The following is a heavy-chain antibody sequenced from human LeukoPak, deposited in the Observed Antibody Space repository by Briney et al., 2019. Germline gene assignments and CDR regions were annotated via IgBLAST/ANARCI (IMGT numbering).Heavy chain of an antibody. CDR2: ISYDGSNK. V-gene: IGHV3-30*18. D-gene: IGHD3-16*01. J-gene: IGHJ4*02. Sequence: GGSLRLSCAASGFTFSSYGMHWVRQAPGKGLEWVAVISYDGSNKYYADSVKGRFTISRDNSKNTLYLQMNSLRAEDTAVYYCAKDIIATAYGYWGQGTLVTVSS. CDR1: GFTFSSYG. CDR3: AKDIIATAYGY.